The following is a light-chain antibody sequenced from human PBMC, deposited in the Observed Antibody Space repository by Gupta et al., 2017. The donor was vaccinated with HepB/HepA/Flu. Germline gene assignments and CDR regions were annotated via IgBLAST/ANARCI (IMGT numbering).Light chain of an antibody. CDR2: AAS. CDR1: QGISYW. CDR3: QQGYSFPFT. V-gene: IGKV1-12*01. J-gene: IGKJ3*01. Sequence: DIQMTQSPSSVSASVGDRVTITCRASQGISYWLAWYQQKPGKAPKLLIFAASNLQSGVPSRFSGSGSGTDFTLIIRSLQPEDFATYYWQQGYSFPFTFGPGTKVDIK.